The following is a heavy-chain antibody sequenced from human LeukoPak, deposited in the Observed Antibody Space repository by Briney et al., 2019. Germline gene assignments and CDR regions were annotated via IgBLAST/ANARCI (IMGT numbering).Heavy chain of an antibody. V-gene: IGHV5-51*01. CDR1: GYSFTSYW. J-gene: IGHJ4*02. D-gene: IGHD3-10*01. Sequence: GESLKISCKGSGYSFTSYWIGWVRRMPGKGLEWMGIIYPGDSDTGYSPSFQGQVTISADKSISTAYLQWSSLKASDTAMYYCARHLMVRGVITYFDYWGQGTLVTVSS. CDR2: IYPGDSDT. CDR3: ARHLMVRGVITYFDY.